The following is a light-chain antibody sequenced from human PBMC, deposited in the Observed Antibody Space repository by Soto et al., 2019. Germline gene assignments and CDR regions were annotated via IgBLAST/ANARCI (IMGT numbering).Light chain of an antibody. CDR3: QTWGAGFRT. CDR2: LYNDGSH. CDR1: SGHSSYA. V-gene: IGLV4-69*01. J-gene: IGLJ2*01. Sequence: QLVLTQSPSASASLGASVKLTCTLNSGHSSYAIAWHQQQPEKGPRYLMKLYNDGSHSKGDGIPDRFSGSSSGAERYLTSSSLQPEDEADYYCQTWGAGFRTFGGGTKLTVL.